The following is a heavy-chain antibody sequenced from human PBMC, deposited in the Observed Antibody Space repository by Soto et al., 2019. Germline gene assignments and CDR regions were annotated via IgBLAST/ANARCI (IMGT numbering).Heavy chain of an antibody. D-gene: IGHD3-10*01. Sequence: EVQLLESGGGLVQPGGSLRLSCAASGFTFSSYAMSWVRQAPGKGLEWVSAISGSGVSTYYADSLKGRFTSARDNSKNTLYLQMNSLRAEDTAVYYCAKTPGVRGVIKSWFDPWGQGTLVTVSS. V-gene: IGHV3-23*01. CDR2: ISGSGVST. CDR1: GFTFSSYA. J-gene: IGHJ5*02. CDR3: AKTPGVRGVIKSWFDP.